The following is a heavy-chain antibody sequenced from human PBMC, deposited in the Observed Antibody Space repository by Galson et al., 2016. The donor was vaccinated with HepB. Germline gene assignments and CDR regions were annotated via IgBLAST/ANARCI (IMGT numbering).Heavy chain of an antibody. V-gene: IGHV3-23*01. CDR2: ISGSGADT. Sequence: SLRLSCAVSGFIFSNYAMSWVRQAPGTGLEWVSAISGSGADTHYADSAKGRFTISRDNSKNTLYLQMSSLRAEDTAIYYCVKDRAGFFGVIGYFDFWGQGTLVTVSS. J-gene: IGHJ4*02. D-gene: IGHD3-3*01. CDR3: VKDRAGFFGVIGYFDF. CDR1: GFIFSNYA.